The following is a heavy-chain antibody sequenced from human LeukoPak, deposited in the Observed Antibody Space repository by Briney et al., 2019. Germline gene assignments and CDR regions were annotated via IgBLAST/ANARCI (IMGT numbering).Heavy chain of an antibody. CDR1: GGSFSGYY. J-gene: IGHJ6*02. CDR3: ARGHYYGSGSYSRGYYYYGMDV. V-gene: IGHV4-34*01. Sequence: SETLSLTCAVYGGSFSGYYWSWIRQPPGKGLEWIGEINHSGSTNYNPSLKSRVTISVDTSKNQFSLKLSSVTAADTAVYYCARGHYYGSGSYSRGYYYYGMDVWGQGTTVTVSS. D-gene: IGHD3-10*01. CDR2: INHSGST.